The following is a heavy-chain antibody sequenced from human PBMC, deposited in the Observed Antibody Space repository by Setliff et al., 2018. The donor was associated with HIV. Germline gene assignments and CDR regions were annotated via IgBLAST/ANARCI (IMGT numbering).Heavy chain of an antibody. D-gene: IGHD6-13*01. V-gene: IGHV5-51*01. CDR1: GYIFTNYW. CDR2: IYPGDSAI. J-gene: IGHJ4*02. CDR3: ARRMWQQDSKFMYYFDY. Sequence: PGESLKISCKASGYIFTNYWIGWVRQMPGKGLEWIGVIYPGDSAIRYSPSFQGQVSISADTSITTAYLQWSSLKASDTAMYYCARRMWQQDSKFMYYFDYWGQGTLVTVSS.